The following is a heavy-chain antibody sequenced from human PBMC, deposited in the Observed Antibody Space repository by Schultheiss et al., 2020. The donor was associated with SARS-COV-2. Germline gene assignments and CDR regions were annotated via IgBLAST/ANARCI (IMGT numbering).Heavy chain of an antibody. D-gene: IGHD6-13*01. CDR1: GGSISSSSYY. CDR2: IYTSGST. Sequence: SETLSLTCTVSGGSISSSSYYWSWIRQPAGKGLEWIGRIYTSGSTNYNPSLKSRVTMSVDTSKNQFSLKLSSVTAADTAVYYCASMGRRAAGRDNWFDPWGQGTLVTVSS. J-gene: IGHJ5*02. CDR3: ASMGRRAAGRDNWFDP. V-gene: IGHV4-61*02.